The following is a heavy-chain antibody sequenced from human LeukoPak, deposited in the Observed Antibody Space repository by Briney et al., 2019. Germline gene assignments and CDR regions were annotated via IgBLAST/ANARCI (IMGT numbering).Heavy chain of an antibody. D-gene: IGHD6-13*01. CDR1: GYTFTNYD. CDR2: LNPHSGNT. V-gene: IGHV1-8*01. CDR3: ARDRVRHSSSWFDP. J-gene: IGHJ5*02. Sequence: ASVKVSCKASGYTFTNYDINWVRQATGQGLEWMGWLNPHSGNTGYAQKFQGRVTMTRNTSISTAYMELSRLRSDDTAVYYCARDRVRHSSSWFDPWGQGTLVTVSS.